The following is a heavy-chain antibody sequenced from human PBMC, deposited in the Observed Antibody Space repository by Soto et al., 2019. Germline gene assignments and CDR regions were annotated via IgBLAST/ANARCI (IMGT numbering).Heavy chain of an antibody. D-gene: IGHD6-19*01. Sequence: SETLSLTCAVYGGSFSGYYWSWIRQPPGKGLEWIGEINHSGSTNYNPSLKSRVTISVDTSKNQFSLKLSSVTAADTAVYYCASWTAVAGTDDWGQGTLVTVSS. CDR2: INHSGST. J-gene: IGHJ4*02. CDR1: GGSFSGYY. V-gene: IGHV4-34*01. CDR3: ASWTAVAGTDD.